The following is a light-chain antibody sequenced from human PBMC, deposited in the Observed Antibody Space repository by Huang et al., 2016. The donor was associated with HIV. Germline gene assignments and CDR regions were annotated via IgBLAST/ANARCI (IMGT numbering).Light chain of an antibody. J-gene: IGKJ1*01. Sequence: DIQMTQSPSSLSASVGDRVTITCQASQDISTYLNWYQQKPGNAPKVRIYAASNLETGCPSRFSGSGSGTDFTFTISSLQPGDIATYYCQQYDNLPWTFGQGTKVEIK. CDR1: QDISTY. CDR3: QQYDNLPWT. CDR2: AAS. V-gene: IGKV1-33*01.